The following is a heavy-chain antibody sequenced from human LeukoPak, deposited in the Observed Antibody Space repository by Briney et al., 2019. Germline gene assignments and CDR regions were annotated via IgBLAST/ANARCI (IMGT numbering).Heavy chain of an antibody. D-gene: IGHD2-2*02. CDR3: ARLGYCSSTSCYKGIWAFDI. Sequence: GGSLRLSCAASGFTFSDYYMSWIRQAPGKGLEWVSYISSSGSTIYYADSVKGRFTISRDNAKNSLYLQMNSLRAEDTAVYYCARLGYCSSTSCYKGIWAFDIWGQGTMVTVSS. J-gene: IGHJ3*02. CDR2: ISSSGSTI. CDR1: GFTFSDYY. V-gene: IGHV3-11*01.